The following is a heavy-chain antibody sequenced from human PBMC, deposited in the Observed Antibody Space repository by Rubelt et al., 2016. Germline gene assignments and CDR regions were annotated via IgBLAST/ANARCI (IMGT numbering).Heavy chain of an antibody. J-gene: IGHJ4*02. V-gene: IGHV4-34*01. D-gene: IGHD5-12*01. CDR3: ARGLNRGYSGYVSRPFDY. CDR2: INHSGST. Sequence: QVQLQQWGAGLLKPSETLSLTCAVYGGSFSGYYWSWIRQPPGKGLEWIGEINHSGSTNYNPSLKCRLPISVEPSKNRFSRKLSSVTAADTAVDYCARGLNRGYSGYVSRPFDYWGQGTLVTVSS. CDR1: GGSFSGYY.